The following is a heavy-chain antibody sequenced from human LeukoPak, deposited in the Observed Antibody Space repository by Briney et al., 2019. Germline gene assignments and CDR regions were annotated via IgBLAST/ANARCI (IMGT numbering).Heavy chain of an antibody. CDR2: INPNSGGT. D-gene: IGHD2-2*01. V-gene: IGHV1-2*02. CDR1: GYTFTGYY. CDR3: ARMYQLLKAGYFDY. Sequence: GASVKVSCKASGYTFTGYYMHWVRQAPGQGLEWMGWINPNSGGTNYAQKFQGRVTMTRDTSISTAYMELSRLRSDDTAVYYCARMYQLLKAGYFDYWGQGTLVTVSS. J-gene: IGHJ4*02.